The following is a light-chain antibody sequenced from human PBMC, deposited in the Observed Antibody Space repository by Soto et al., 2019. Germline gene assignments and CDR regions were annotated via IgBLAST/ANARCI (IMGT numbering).Light chain of an antibody. V-gene: IGKV4-1*01. J-gene: IGKJ1*01. CDR3: QQYYTGRT. CDR2: WAS. Sequence: DIVMTQSPDSLTVSLGARATINCTSSQSLLSNSNKKNYLAWYQQNPGQPPKLLIYWASTRESGVPDRFTGSGSGTDFTLTISSLQAEDVAVYFCQQYYTGRTFGQGTRVEIK. CDR1: QSLLSNSNKKNY.